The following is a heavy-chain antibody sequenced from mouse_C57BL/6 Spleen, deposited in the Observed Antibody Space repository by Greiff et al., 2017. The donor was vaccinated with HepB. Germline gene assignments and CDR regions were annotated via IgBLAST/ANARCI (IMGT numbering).Heavy chain of an antibody. V-gene: IGHV5-16*01. D-gene: IGHD4-1*01. J-gene: IGHJ4*01. CDR3: ARYTGYYAMDY. Sequence: EVQLVESEGGLVQPGSSMKLSCTASGFTFSDYYMAWVRQVPEKGLEWVANINYDGSSTYYLDSLKSRFIISRDNAKNILYLQMSSLKSEDTATYYCARYTGYYAMDYWGQGTSVTVSS. CDR1: GFTFSDYY. CDR2: INYDGSST.